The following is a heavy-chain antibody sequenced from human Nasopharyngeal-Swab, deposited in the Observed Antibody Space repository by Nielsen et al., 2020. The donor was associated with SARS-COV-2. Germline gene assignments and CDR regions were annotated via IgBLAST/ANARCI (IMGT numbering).Heavy chain of an antibody. CDR2: INPSGGST. CDR1: GYIFTSSY. V-gene: IGHV1-46*01. Sequence: ASVKVSCKASGYIFTSSYMHWVRQAPGQGLEWMGIINPSGGSTRYAQKFQGRVTMTRDTSTSTVYMELSSLRSEDTAVYYCARGRRISMIVVVIPNYYYYMGVWGKGTTVTVSS. J-gene: IGHJ6*03. D-gene: IGHD3-22*01. CDR3: ARGRRISMIVVVIPNYYYYMGV.